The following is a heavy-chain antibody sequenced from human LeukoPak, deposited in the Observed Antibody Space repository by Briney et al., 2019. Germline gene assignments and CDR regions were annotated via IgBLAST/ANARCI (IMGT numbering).Heavy chain of an antibody. D-gene: IGHD3-3*01. CDR2: IKQDGSEK. Sequence: GGSLRLSCAASGFTFSSYWMSWVRQAPGKGLEWVANIKQDGSEKYYADSVKGRFTISRDNAKNSLYLQMNSLRAEDTAVYYCARGAYYDFWSGYFSDYWGQGTLVTVSS. CDR3: ARGAYYDFWSGYFSDY. CDR1: GFTFSSYW. V-gene: IGHV3-7*01. J-gene: IGHJ4*02.